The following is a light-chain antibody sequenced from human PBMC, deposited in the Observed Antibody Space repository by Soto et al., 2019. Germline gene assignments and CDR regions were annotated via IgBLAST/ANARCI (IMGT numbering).Light chain of an antibody. CDR2: RTS. J-gene: IGKJ1*01. Sequence: EIVMTQSPATLSVSPGQGATLSCRASQSVSSIYLAWYQQKPGQPPRLLIYRTSSRATGIPDRFSGSGSGTDFIITSSRLQPDDSAVYYYQHYGSSPRTFGPGTKVDIK. CDR3: QHYGSSPRT. CDR1: QSVSSIY. V-gene: IGKV3-20*01.